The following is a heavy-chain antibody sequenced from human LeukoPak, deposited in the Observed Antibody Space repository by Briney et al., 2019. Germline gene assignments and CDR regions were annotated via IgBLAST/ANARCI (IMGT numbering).Heavy chain of an antibody. J-gene: IGHJ3*02. CDR1: GGSISSGDYY. CDR2: IYYRGST. CDR3: AREYIGVVPAAKLGYAFDI. Sequence: SETLSLTCTVSGGSISSGDYYWSWIRQPPGKGLEWIGYIYYRGSTYYNPSLKSRVTISVDTSKNQFSLKLSSVTAADTAVYYCAREYIGVVPAAKLGYAFDIWGQGTMVTVSS. V-gene: IGHV4-30-4*08. D-gene: IGHD2-2*01.